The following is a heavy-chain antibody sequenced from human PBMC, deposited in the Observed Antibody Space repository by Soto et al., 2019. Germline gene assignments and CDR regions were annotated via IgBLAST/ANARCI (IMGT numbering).Heavy chain of an antibody. D-gene: IGHD3-10*01. CDR2: IYHSGST. Sequence: QLQLQESGSGLVKPSQTLSLTCGVSGGSISSGGYSWSWIRRPPGKDLEWIGYIYHSGSTYYNPSLKSRVTISIDRSQKQFSLNLSSVIVADTAVYYCARDAGGWFDPWRQGTLVTVSS. CDR3: ARDAGGWFDP. V-gene: IGHV4-30-2*01. CDR1: GGSISSGGYS. J-gene: IGHJ5*02.